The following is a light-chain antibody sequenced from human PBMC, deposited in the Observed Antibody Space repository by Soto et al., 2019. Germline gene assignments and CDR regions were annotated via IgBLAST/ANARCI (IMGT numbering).Light chain of an antibody. J-gene: IGLJ1*01. Sequence: QSVLTQPASVSGSPGQSITISCTGTSSDVGAYKYVSWYQQHPGKAPKLMIYDVTNRPSGVPNRFSGSKSGNTASLTISGLQAEDEADYYCSSYTSSNTYVFGTGTRSPS. CDR1: SSDVGAYKY. V-gene: IGLV2-14*01. CDR3: SSYTSSNTYV. CDR2: DVT.